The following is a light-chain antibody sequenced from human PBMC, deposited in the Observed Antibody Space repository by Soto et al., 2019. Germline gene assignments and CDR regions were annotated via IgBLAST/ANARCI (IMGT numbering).Light chain of an antibody. Sequence: QSVLTQPASVSGSPGQSITISCTGTSSDIGTYKYVSWFQHHPGKAPKLLIYSNNQRPSGVPDRFSGSKSGTSASLAISGLQSEDEADYYCAAWDDSLNGFYVFGTGTKVTVL. CDR2: SNN. J-gene: IGLJ1*01. CDR1: SSDIGTYKY. CDR3: AAWDDSLNGFYV. V-gene: IGLV1-44*01.